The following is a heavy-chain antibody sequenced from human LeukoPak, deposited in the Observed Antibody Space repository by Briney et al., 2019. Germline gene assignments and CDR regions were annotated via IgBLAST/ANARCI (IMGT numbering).Heavy chain of an antibody. D-gene: IGHD6-19*01. J-gene: IGHJ4*02. Sequence: GGSLRLSCAASGFTFSSYGMSWVRQAPGKGLEWVSAISSRGGSTYYADSVKGRFTISRDNSKNTLYLQMNSLRAEDTAVYYCAKDGSGWYRLLYYFDYWGQGTLVTVSS. CDR1: GFTFSSYG. V-gene: IGHV3-23*01. CDR2: ISSRGGST. CDR3: AKDGSGWYRLLYYFDY.